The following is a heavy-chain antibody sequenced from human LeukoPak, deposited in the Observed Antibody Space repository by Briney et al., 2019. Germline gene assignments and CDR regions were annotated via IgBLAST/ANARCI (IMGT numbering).Heavy chain of an antibody. CDR2: IYYSGST. CDR1: GGSISSNY. D-gene: IGHD1-14*01. CDR3: ARETGRGYFDY. J-gene: IGHJ4*02. V-gene: IGHV4-59*01. Sequence: SETLSLTCTVSGGSISSNYWSWIRQPPGKGLEWIGYIYYSGSTNYNPSLKSRVTISLDTSKNQFSLRLSSVTAADTAVFYCARETGRGYFDYWGQGTLVTVSS.